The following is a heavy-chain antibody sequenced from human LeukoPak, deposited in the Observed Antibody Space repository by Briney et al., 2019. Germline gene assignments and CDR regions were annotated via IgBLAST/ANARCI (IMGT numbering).Heavy chain of an antibody. Sequence: EGSLRLSCAASGFTFSSYAMSWVRQAPGKGLEWVSAISGSGGSTYYADSVKGRFTISRDNSKNTLYLQMNSLRAEDTAVYYCASPSERNSGWSKNWYFDLWGRGTLVTVSS. CDR2: ISGSGGST. D-gene: IGHD6-19*01. CDR1: GFTFSSYA. J-gene: IGHJ2*01. CDR3: ASPSERNSGWSKNWYFDL. V-gene: IGHV3-23*01.